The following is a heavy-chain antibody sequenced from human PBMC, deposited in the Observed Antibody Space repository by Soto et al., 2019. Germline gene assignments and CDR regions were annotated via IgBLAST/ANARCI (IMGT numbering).Heavy chain of an antibody. V-gene: IGHV4-39*01. D-gene: IGHD3-10*01. CDR2: IYYSGNT. Sequence: SETLSVTWTVSGDSITNAAYYWGWIRQPPGKGLECIGIIYYSGNTYYSPSLKSRVTMSVDTSKNQFSLKLSSVSAADTSMYYCARVYGSGSYYECGYCYRKDVWAQRATDPGSS. CDR1: GDSITNAAYY. CDR3: ARVYGSGSYYECGYCYRKDV. J-gene: IGHJ6*02.